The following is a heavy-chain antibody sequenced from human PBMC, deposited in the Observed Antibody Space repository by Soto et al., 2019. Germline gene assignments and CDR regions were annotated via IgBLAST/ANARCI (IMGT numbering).Heavy chain of an antibody. D-gene: IGHD3-10*01. CDR3: ARVLIFGYYFVH. CDR1: GFSLSTSGVG. J-gene: IGHJ4*02. CDR2: IYWDDDK. V-gene: IGHV2-5*02. Sequence: QITLKESGPTLVKPTQTLTLTCTFSGFSLSTSGVGVGWIRQPPGKALEWLALIYWDDDKRYSPSLKSRLTITTDTSKNQVVLTMTNINPVDTATYYCARVLIFGYYFVHWGQGTLVTVSS.